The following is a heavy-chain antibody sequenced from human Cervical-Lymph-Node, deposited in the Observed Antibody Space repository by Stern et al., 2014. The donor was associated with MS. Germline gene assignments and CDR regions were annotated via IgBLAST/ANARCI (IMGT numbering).Heavy chain of an antibody. V-gene: IGHV4-59*01. CDR1: GASITSYY. CDR3: ARATDL. J-gene: IGHJ5*02. CDR2: IYYTGTT. Sequence: QVQLQESGPGLLRPSETLTLTCTVSGASITSYYWSWIRQPPGKGLEWIGNIYYTGTTNYNASFKGIVAKSIDTSKTQFSLRLSSVTAAYAAVYYCARATDLWGQGTLVTVSS.